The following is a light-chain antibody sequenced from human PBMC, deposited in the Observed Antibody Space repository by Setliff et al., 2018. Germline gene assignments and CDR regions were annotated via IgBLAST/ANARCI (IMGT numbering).Light chain of an antibody. CDR1: SSDVGGYKH. V-gene: IGLV2-14*01. CDR3: CSYTGTSTPDV. J-gene: IGLJ1*01. Sequence: QSALTQPPSASGSPGQSVTISCTGSSSDVGGYKHVSWYQQRPGKAPRLMIYDVSNRPSGVSDRFSGSKSGNTASLTISGLQAEDEADYYCCSYTGTSTPDVFGTGTKVTV. CDR2: DVS.